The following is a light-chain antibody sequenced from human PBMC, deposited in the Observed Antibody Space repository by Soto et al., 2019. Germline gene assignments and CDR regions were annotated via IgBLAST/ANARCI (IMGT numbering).Light chain of an antibody. CDR3: SSYTSRTTLV. CDR1: SSDVGGYNY. V-gene: IGLV2-14*01. J-gene: IGLJ1*01. Sequence: QSVLTQPASVSGSPGQSITISCTGTSSDVGGYNYVSWYQQHPGRAPKLMIYEVSNRPSGVSNRFSGSKSGNTVSLTISGLQAEDEADYYCSSYTSRTTLVFGTRTKVTV. CDR2: EVS.